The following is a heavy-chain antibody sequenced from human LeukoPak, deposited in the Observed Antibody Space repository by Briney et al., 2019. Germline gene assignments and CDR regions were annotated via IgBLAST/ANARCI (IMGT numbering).Heavy chain of an antibody. Sequence: GASVKVPCKASGYTFTGYYMHWVRQAPGQGLEWMGWINPNSGGTNYAQKFQGRVTMTRDTSISTAYMELSRLRSDDTAVYYCARDSLASSGYYVGWGRGTLVTVSS. V-gene: IGHV1-2*02. CDR3: ARDSLASSGYYVG. CDR1: GYTFTGYY. CDR2: INPNSGGT. D-gene: IGHD3-22*01. J-gene: IGHJ4*02.